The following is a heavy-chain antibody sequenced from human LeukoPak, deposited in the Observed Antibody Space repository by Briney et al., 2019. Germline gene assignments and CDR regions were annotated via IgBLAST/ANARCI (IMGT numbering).Heavy chain of an antibody. CDR1: GFTFSSYW. CDR2: IKQDGSEK. J-gene: IGHJ4*02. D-gene: IGHD3-22*01. Sequence: GGSLRLSCAASGFTFSSYWMSWVRQAPGKGLEWVANIKQDGSEKYYVDSVKGRFTISRDNAKNSLYLQMNSLRAEDTAVYYCAREVSTYYYDSSGYHLYFLDYWGQGTLVTVSS. CDR3: AREVSTYYYDSSGYHLYFLDY. V-gene: IGHV3-7*01.